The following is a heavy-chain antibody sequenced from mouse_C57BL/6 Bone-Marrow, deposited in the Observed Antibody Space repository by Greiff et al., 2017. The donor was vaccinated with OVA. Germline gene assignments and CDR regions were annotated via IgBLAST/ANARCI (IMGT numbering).Heavy chain of an antibody. D-gene: IGHD4-1*01. CDR3: ARWGPLGAMDY. CDR1: GYTFTSYW. J-gene: IGHJ4*01. CDR2: IDPSDSET. V-gene: IGHV1-52*01. Sequence: QVQLQQPGAELVRPGSSVKLSCKASGYTFTSYWMHWVKQRPIQGLEWIGNIDPSDSETHYNQKFKDKATLTVDKSSSTAYMQLSSLTSEDSAVYYYARWGPLGAMDYWGQGTSVTVSS.